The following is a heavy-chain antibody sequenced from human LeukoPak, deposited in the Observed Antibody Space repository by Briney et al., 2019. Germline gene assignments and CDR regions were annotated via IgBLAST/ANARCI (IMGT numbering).Heavy chain of an antibody. Sequence: PSQTLSLTCTVSGGSISSGDYYWSWIRQPPGKGLEWIGYIYYSGSTYYNPSLKSRVTISVDTSKNQFSLKLSSVTAADTAVYYCASSYDILTGYPHNFGYWGQETLVTVSS. CDR1: GGSISSGDYY. CDR2: IYYSGST. J-gene: IGHJ4*02. D-gene: IGHD3-9*01. CDR3: ASSYDILTGYPHNFGY. V-gene: IGHV4-30-4*01.